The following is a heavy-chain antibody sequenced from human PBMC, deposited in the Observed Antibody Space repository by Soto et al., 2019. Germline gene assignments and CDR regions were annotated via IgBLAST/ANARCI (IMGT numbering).Heavy chain of an antibody. Sequence: ASVKVSCKASGYTFTSYGISWVRQAPGQGLEWMGWISAYNGNTNYAQKLQGRVTMTTDTSTSTAYMELRSLRSDDTAVYYCARGADYDILTGYHYYYYYGMDVWGQGTTVTVSS. CDR1: GYTFTSYG. J-gene: IGHJ6*02. CDR2: ISAYNGNT. D-gene: IGHD3-9*01. CDR3: ARGADYDILTGYHYYYYYGMDV. V-gene: IGHV1-18*01.